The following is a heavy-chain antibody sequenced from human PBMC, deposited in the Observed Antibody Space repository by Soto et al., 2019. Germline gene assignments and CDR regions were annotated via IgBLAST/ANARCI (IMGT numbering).Heavy chain of an antibody. CDR3: ARLALVYDFWSGHNWFDP. Sequence: ASVKVSCKASGYTFTSYAMHWVRQAPGQRLEWMGWINAGNGNTKYSQKFQGRVTITRDTSASTAYMELSSLRSEDTAVYYCARLALVYDFWSGHNWFDPWGQGTLVTVSS. J-gene: IGHJ5*02. CDR2: INAGNGNT. V-gene: IGHV1-3*01. D-gene: IGHD3-3*01. CDR1: GYTFTSYA.